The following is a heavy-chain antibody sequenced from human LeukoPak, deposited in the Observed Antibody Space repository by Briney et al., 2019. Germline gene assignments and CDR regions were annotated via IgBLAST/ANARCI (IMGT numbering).Heavy chain of an antibody. Sequence: GGSLRLSCAASGFTFSSYAMSWVRQAPGKGLDWVSGISRSGGSTSYADSVKGRFTISRDNSKNTLYLQMNSLRAEDTAVYFCAKDLRLSGYCSGTSCYGGYYYYYMDVWGKGTTVTVSS. CDR1: GFTFSSYA. CDR2: ISRSGGST. V-gene: IGHV3-23*01. J-gene: IGHJ6*03. D-gene: IGHD2-2*01. CDR3: AKDLRLSGYCSGTSCYGGYYYYYMDV.